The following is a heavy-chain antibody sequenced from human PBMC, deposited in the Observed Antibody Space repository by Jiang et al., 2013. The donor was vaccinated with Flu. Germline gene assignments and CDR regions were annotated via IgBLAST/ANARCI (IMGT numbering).Heavy chain of an antibody. V-gene: IGHV4-31*02. CDR3: AREQRQLPQGFDY. Sequence: LKSRVTISVDTSKNQFSLKLSSVTAADTAVYYCAREQRQLPQGFDYWGQGTLVTVSS. J-gene: IGHJ4*02. D-gene: IGHD6-25*01.